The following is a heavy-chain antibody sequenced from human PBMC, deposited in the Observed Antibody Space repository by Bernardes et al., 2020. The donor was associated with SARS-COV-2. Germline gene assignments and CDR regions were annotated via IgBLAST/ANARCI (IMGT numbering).Heavy chain of an antibody. Sequence: SGPTLVKPTQTLTLTCPFSGFSLNPSGVGVGWIRQPPGKAPEWLALIFWSDEKRFSPSLKSRLTITKDTSRNQVVLTMTDMGPVDTATYYCAHYIIADRRLRDWGQGTLVTVSS. CDR2: IFWSDEK. CDR1: GFSLNPSGVG. CDR3: AHYIIADRRLRD. J-gene: IGHJ4*02. V-gene: IGHV2-5*01. D-gene: IGHD6-6*01.